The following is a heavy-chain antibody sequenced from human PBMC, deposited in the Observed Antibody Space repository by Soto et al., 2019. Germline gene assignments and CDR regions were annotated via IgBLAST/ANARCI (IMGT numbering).Heavy chain of an antibody. D-gene: IGHD2-21*02. Sequence: ASVKVSFKASGYTFTSYGISWVRQAPGQGLEWMGWISAYNGNTNYAQKLQGRVTMTTDTSTSTAYMELRSLRSDDTAVYYCARDATIVVVTANYYYYYGMDVWGQGTTVTVSS. CDR1: GYTFTSYG. CDR2: ISAYNGNT. CDR3: ARDATIVVVTANYYYYYGMDV. V-gene: IGHV1-18*04. J-gene: IGHJ6*02.